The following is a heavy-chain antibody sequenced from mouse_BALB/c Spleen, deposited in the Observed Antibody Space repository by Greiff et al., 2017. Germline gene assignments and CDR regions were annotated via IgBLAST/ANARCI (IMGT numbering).Heavy chain of an antibody. Sequence: QVQLQQPGAELVKPGASVKLSCKASGYTFTSYWMHWVKQRPGQGLEWIGEINPSNGRTNYNEKFKSKATLTVDKSSSTAYMQLSSLTSEDSAVYYRGRGADGNFVDFFCHRGQG. D-gene: IGHD6-1*01. CDR3: GRGADGNFVDFFCH. V-gene: IGHV1S81*02. CDR1: GYTFTSYW. CDR2: INPSNGRT. J-gene: IGHJ3*01.